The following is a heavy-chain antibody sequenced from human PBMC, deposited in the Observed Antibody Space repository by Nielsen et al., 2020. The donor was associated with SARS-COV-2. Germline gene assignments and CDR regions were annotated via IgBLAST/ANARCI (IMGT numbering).Heavy chain of an antibody. V-gene: IGHV1-69*01. J-gene: IGHJ6*03. D-gene: IGHD4-11*01. Sequence: VRQMPGKGLEWMGGIIPIFGTANYAQKFQGRVTITADESTSTAYMELSSLRSEDTAVYYCARTTLTTGDYHYYYYMDVWGKGTTVTVSS. CDR2: IIPIFGTA. CDR3: ARTTLTTGDYHYYYYMDV.